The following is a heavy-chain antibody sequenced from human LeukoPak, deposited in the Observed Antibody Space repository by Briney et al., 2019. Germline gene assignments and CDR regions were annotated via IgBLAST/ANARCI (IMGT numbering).Heavy chain of an antibody. J-gene: IGHJ4*02. Sequence: GGSLRLSCAASGFIFRDYAMSWVRQAPGKGLEWVSATSDSGGSIYYADSVKGRFTISRDDSKNTLYLQMNSLRAEDTAVYYCAKAMTKGPPFDYWGQGTLVTVSS. CDR1: GFIFRDYA. CDR2: TSDSGGSI. CDR3: AKAMTKGPPFDY. D-gene: IGHD3-22*01. V-gene: IGHV3-23*01.